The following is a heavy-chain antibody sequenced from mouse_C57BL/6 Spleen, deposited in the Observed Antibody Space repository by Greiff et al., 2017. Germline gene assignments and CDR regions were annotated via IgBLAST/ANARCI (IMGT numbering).Heavy chain of an antibody. CDR1: GYTFTGYW. V-gene: IGHV1-9*01. CDR2: ILPGSGST. D-gene: IGHD2-4*01. J-gene: IGHJ3*01. Sequence: QVQLQQSGAELMKPGASVKLSCKATGYTFTGYWIEWVKQRPGHGLEWIGEILPGSGSTNYNEKFKGKATFTADTSSNTAYMQLSSLTTEDSAIYYCARRGIYYDYDEGFAYWGQGTLVTVSA. CDR3: ARRGIYYDYDEGFAY.